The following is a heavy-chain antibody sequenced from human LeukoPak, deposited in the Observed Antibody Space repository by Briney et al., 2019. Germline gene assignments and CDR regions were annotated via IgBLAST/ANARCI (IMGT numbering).Heavy chain of an antibody. V-gene: IGHV4-39*01. J-gene: IGHJ4*02. Sequence: PSETLSLTCTVSGGSISSSSYYWGWIRQPPGKGLEWIGSIYYSGSTYYNPSLKSRVTISVDTSKNQFSLQLNSVTPEDTAVYYCARVKDSSGWYFDYWGQGTLVTVSS. D-gene: IGHD6-19*01. CDR3: ARVKDSSGWYFDY. CDR2: IYYSGST. CDR1: GGSISSSSYY.